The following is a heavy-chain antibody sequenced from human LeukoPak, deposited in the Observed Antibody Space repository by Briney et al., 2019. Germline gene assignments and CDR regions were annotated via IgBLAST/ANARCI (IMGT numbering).Heavy chain of an antibody. CDR2: ITGGADTT. CDR3: AKELLWVKAEYFQH. V-gene: IGHV3-23*01. CDR1: GFTFSTYA. Sequence: PGGSLRLSCAASGFTFSTYAMSWVRQAPGKGLEWVSVITGGADTTSYADSVKGRFTISRDNSKNTLYLQMNSLRAEDTAVYYCAKELLWVKAEYFQHWGQGTLVTVSS. J-gene: IGHJ1*01. D-gene: IGHD3-10*01.